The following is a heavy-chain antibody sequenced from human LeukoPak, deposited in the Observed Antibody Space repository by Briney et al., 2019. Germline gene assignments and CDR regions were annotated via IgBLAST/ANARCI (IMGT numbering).Heavy chain of an antibody. Sequence: PGGSLRLSCAASGFTFSSYAMSWVRQAPGKGLEWASAISGNGGRTYYADSVKGRFTISRDNSKNTLYLQMNSLRAEDTAVYYCAKVREMDTILGKFDNWGQGTLVTVSS. J-gene: IGHJ5*02. CDR1: GFTFSSYA. CDR2: ISGNGGRT. D-gene: IGHD5-24*01. V-gene: IGHV3-23*01. CDR3: AKVREMDTILGKFDN.